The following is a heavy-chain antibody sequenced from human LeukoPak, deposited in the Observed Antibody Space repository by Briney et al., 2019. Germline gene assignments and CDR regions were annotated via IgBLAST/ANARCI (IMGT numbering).Heavy chain of an antibody. Sequence: GGSLRLSCAASGFTFSTSYMTWVRQAPGKGLEWVANINEDGSAKYYVDSVKGRFPISRDNAKNTLYLQMNSLRADDTAVYYCERGCRSDYWGQGPLVSVSS. CDR3: ERGCRSDY. CDR1: GFTFSTSY. V-gene: IGHV3-7*04. J-gene: IGHJ4*02. D-gene: IGHD3-16*02. CDR2: INEDGSAK.